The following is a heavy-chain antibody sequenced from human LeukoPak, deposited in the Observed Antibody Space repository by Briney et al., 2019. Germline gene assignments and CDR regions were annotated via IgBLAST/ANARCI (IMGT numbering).Heavy chain of an antibody. CDR3: ARLGQVAGLDY. V-gene: IGHV4-59*08. D-gene: IGHD6-19*01. Sequence: SETLSLTCTVSGGSISPYYWSWIRQPPGKGLEWTSYIYYSGSTNYNPSLKSRVTISVDPSKNQFSLKLSSLTAADTAVYYCARLGQVAGLDYWGQGTLVTVSS. CDR1: GGSISPYY. CDR2: IYYSGST. J-gene: IGHJ4*02.